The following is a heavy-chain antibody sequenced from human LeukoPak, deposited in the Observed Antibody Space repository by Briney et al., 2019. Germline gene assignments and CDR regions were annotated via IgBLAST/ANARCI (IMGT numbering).Heavy chain of an antibody. CDR3: ASAPGIAAADPPVY. D-gene: IGHD6-13*01. CDR1: GGTFSSYA. CDR2: IIPILGIA. V-gene: IGHV1-69*04. Sequence: GASAKVSCKASGGTFSSYAISWVRQAPGQGLEWMGRIIPILGIANYAQKFQGRVTITADKSTSTAYMELSSLRSEDTAVYYCASAPGIAAADPPVYWGQGTLVTVSS. J-gene: IGHJ4*02.